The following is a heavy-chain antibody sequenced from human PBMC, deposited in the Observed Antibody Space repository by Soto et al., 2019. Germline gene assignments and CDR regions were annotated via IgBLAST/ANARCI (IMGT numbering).Heavy chain of an antibody. Sequence: SETLSLTCTVSGGSISSYYWSWIRQPPGKGLEWIGYIYFRGTTNYNPSLKSRVTISVDTSKNQFSLKLSSVTAADTAVYYCARGMYCSGGSCYSHWLDPWGQGTLVTVSS. D-gene: IGHD2-15*01. CDR1: GGSISSYY. J-gene: IGHJ5*02. CDR2: IYFRGTT. V-gene: IGHV4-59*01. CDR3: ARGMYCSGGSCYSHWLDP.